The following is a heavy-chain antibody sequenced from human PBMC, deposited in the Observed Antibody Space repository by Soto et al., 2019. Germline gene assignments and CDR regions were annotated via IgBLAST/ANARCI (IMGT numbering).Heavy chain of an antibody. J-gene: IGHJ4*02. CDR1: GFTFSTYW. CDR2: IKTDGTYA. V-gene: IGHV3-74*01. Sequence: EVQLVESGGDLVQPGGSLRLSCAAAGFTFSTYWIHGVRQAPGKGLLWVSRIKTDGTYATYADSVKGRFTISRDNAKNTLYLQMNSLRVEDAAVYYCAAGGSGYYANWGQGTLVTVSS. D-gene: IGHD3-22*01. CDR3: AAGGSGYYAN.